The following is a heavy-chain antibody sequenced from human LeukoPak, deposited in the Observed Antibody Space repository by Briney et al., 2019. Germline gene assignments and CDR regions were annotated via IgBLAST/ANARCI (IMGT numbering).Heavy chain of an antibody. V-gene: IGHV3-30*04. D-gene: IGHD2/OR15-2a*01. Sequence: GGSLRLSCAASGFTFSSYAMHWVRQAPGKGLEWVAVISYDGSNKHYADSVKGRFTISRDNSKNTLYLQMNSLRTEDTAVYSCARDLVIGCFDPWGQGTLVTVSS. CDR1: GFTFSSYA. CDR2: ISYDGSNK. J-gene: IGHJ5*02. CDR3: ARDLVIGCFDP.